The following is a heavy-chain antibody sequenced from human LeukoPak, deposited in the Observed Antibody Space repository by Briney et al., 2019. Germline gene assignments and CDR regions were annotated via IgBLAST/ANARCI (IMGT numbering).Heavy chain of an antibody. V-gene: IGHV1-18*01. D-gene: IGHD3-10*01. J-gene: IGHJ6*02. CDR1: GYTFTSYG. Sequence: ASVKVSCKASGYTFTSYGISWVRQAPGQGLEWMGWISAYNGNTNYAQKLQGRVTMTTDTSTSTAYMELRSLRSDDTAVYYCARDKRVLWFGETTHYGMDVWGQGTTVTVSS. CDR2: ISAYNGNT. CDR3: ARDKRVLWFGETTHYGMDV.